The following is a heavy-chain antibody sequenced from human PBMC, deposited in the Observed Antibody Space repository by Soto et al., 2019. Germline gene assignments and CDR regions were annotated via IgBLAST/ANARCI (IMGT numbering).Heavy chain of an antibody. CDR1: GYTFPSYA. CDR3: ARDGGSYYSYGMDV. J-gene: IGHJ6*02. Sequence: QVQLVQSGAEVKKPGASVKVSCKASGYTFPSYALHWVRQAPGQRLAWMGWINAANGNTKYSQKFQGRVTITRDTSASTPYMELSSLRSEDTAVYYCARDGGSYYSYGMDVWGQGTTVTVSS. D-gene: IGHD1-26*01. V-gene: IGHV1-3*01. CDR2: INAANGNT.